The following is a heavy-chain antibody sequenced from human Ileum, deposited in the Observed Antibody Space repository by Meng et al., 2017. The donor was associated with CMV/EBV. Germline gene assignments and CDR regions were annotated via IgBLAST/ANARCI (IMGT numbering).Heavy chain of an antibody. J-gene: IGHJ4*02. Sequence: QRSGPSLGKPSETLSLPCTVSDGPISSYYWSWIRQSAGKGLEWIGRIHTSGTTNYNPSLKSRVTLSLDTSKDQFSLKLTSVTAADTAVYYCAREKSSCTSSTCYGVDSWGQGTLVTVAS. CDR2: IHTSGTT. V-gene: IGHV4-4*07. CDR1: DGPISSYY. D-gene: IGHD2-2*01. CDR3: AREKSSCTSSTCYGVDS.